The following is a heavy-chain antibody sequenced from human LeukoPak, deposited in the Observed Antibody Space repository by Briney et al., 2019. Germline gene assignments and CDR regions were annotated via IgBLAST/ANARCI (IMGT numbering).Heavy chain of an antibody. CDR2: IKEDGKDK. CDR3: ARDRGRGFDL. J-gene: IGHJ5*02. Sequence: GGSLRLSCVASGFIFSRYWMTWVRQAPGKGLEWVDNIKEDGKDKYYVDSVKGRFTISKDNAKNSLYLQMNSLRADDTAVYYCARDRGRGFDLWGQGTLVTVSS. V-gene: IGHV3-7*01. CDR1: GFIFSRYW.